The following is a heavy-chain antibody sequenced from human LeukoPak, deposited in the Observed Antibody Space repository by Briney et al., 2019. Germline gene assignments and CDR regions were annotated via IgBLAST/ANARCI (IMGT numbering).Heavy chain of an antibody. CDR1: GFTFSSYA. CDR2: ISGSGGST. Sequence: PGGSLRLSCAASGFTFSSYAMSWVRQAPGKGLEWVSAISGSGGSTYYADPVKGRFTISRDNSKNTLYLQMNSLRAEDTAVCYCAKTGGAAIGYYFDYWGQGTLVTVSS. J-gene: IGHJ4*02. D-gene: IGHD2-2*02. V-gene: IGHV3-23*01. CDR3: AKTGGAAIGYYFDY.